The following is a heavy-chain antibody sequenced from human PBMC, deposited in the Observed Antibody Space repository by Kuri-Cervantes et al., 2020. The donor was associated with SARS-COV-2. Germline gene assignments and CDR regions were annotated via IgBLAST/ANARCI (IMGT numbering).Heavy chain of an antibody. Sequence: ESLKISCAVYGGSFSGYYWSWIRQPPGKGLEWIGEINHSGSTNYNPSLKSRVTISVDTSKNQFSLKLSSMTAADTAVYYCARGLRGGSPDYWGQGTRVTVSS. V-gene: IGHV4-34*01. CDR1: GGSFSGYY. CDR2: INHSGST. CDR3: ARGLRGGSPDY. D-gene: IGHD2-15*01. J-gene: IGHJ4*02.